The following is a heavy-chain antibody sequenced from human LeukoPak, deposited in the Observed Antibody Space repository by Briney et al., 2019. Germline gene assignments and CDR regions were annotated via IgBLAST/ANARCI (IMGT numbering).Heavy chain of an antibody. J-gene: IGHJ4*02. D-gene: IGHD6-13*01. Sequence: GGSLRLSCAASGFTFSDYSMSWIRQAPGKGLEWVSYITSSSSYTKYADSVKGRFTISRDNAKNSLYLQMNILRAEDTAVYYGASTTIAEAGTRGGYFDYWGQGTLVTASS. CDR3: ASTTIAEAGTRGGYFDY. V-gene: IGHV3-11*06. CDR2: ITSSSSYT. CDR1: GFTFSDYS.